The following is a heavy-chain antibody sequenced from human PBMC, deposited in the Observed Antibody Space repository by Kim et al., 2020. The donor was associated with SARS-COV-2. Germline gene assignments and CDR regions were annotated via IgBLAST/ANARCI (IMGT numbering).Heavy chain of an antibody. J-gene: IGHJ4*02. Sequence: SVKGRFTIARDKPKTTLYLQMNSLRAEDTAVYYCAKDTGYCSSTSCYFDYWGQGTLVTVSS. D-gene: IGHD2-2*01. V-gene: IGHV3-23*01. CDR3: AKDTGYCSSTSCYFDY.